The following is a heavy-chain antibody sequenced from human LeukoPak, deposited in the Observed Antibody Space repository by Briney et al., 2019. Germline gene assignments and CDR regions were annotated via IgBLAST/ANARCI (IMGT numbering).Heavy chain of an antibody. J-gene: IGHJ4*02. D-gene: IGHD5-18*01. CDR1: GGSVSSGSYY. V-gene: IGHV4-61*01. CDR3: ARDWGAYSYGYFDY. CDR2: IFYSGGT. Sequence: TSETLSLTCTVPGGSVSSGSYYWSWIRQPPGKGLEWIGFIFYSGGTKYNPSLKSRVTISVDTSKNQFSLKLSSVTAADTAVYYCARDWGAYSYGYFDYWGQGTLVTVSS.